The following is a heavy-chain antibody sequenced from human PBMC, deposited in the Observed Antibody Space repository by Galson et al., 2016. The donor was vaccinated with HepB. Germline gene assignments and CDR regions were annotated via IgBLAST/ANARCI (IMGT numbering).Heavy chain of an antibody. D-gene: IGHD2-21*02. Sequence: ETLSLTCAVYGGSFSSYYWNWIRQPPGKGLEWIGEINLSGNTNYNPSLKNRVSISLDTSKNQFSLRRGSVTAADTGVYYCARVQKGVVVTWFYYCVDVWGKGTTVTVSS. CDR1: GGSFSSYY. CDR2: INLSGNT. J-gene: IGHJ6*03. CDR3: ARVQKGVVVTWFYYCVDV. V-gene: IGHV4-34*01.